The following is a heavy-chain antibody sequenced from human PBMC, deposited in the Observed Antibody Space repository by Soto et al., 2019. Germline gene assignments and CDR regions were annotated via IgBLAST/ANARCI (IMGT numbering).Heavy chain of an antibody. V-gene: IGHV2-5*02. J-gene: IGHJ4*02. CDR2: IFWDDDN. CDR3: EHRPGGDAYDFDY. D-gene: IGHD2-21*02. Sequence: QITLKESGPTLVKPTQTLTLTCTFSGFSLSTRGVGVAWIRQPPGKALEGLALIFWDDDNWYSPSLKNRLTITEDTVKNQVAPYMTNRDPVDTATYYCEHRPGGDAYDFDYWGQGTMVTVSS. CDR1: GFSLSTRGVG.